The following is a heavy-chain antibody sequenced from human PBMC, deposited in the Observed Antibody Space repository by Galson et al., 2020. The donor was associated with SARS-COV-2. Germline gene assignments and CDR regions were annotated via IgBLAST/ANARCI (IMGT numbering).Heavy chain of an antibody. V-gene: IGHV1-46*01. CDR2: TNPSGDNA. D-gene: IGHD6-25*01. J-gene: IGHJ4*02. CDR1: GYTFTNYY. Sequence: ASVKVSCKASGYTFTNYYIHWVRQAPGQGLEWVGITNPSGDNAIYAQKFRGRVTMTGDTSTSTVYMEVSSVTTEDTAVYYCARGGGVVLAALDYWGQGTPVTVSS. CDR3: ARGGGVVLAALDY.